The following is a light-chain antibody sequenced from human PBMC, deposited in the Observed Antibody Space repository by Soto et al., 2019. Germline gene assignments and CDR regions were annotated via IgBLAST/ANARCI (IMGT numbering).Light chain of an antibody. J-gene: IGKJ2*01. V-gene: IGKV1-39*01. CDR3: HQSYSTPHT. CDR2: GAS. CDR1: KIISTY. Sequence: DIQMTQSPSSLAASVGDRVTISCRARKIISTYLNWYQQKPGQVPTLLIYGASSLQSGVPSRFSASGSGTDFTLSISSLQREDFASYYCHQSYSTPHTFAQGTKLEIK.